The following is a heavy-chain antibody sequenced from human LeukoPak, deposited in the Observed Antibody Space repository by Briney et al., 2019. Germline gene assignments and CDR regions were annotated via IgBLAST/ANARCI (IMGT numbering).Heavy chain of an antibody. CDR2: INPNSGGT. CDR3: ARDQYDILTGYYLYYFDY. CDR1: GYTFTGYF. D-gene: IGHD3-9*01. Sequence: ASVKVSCKASGYTFTGYFIHWVRQAPGQGLEWMGWINPNSGGTNYAQKFQGRVTMTRDTSISTAYMELSRLRSDDTAVYYCARDQYDILTGYYLYYFDYWGQGTLVTVSS. V-gene: IGHV1-2*02. J-gene: IGHJ4*02.